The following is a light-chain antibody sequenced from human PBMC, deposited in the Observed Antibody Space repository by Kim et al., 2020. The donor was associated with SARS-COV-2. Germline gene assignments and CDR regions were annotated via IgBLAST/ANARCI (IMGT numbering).Light chain of an antibody. CDR2: DAS. J-gene: IGKJ2*01. CDR3: QQYYSYWYS. Sequence: SAYLGSKVTITCRASQNLDSWLAWYQHKPGQPPKLLIYDASSLQSGVPSRFSGNGSGTEFTLTISNLQPDDFATYYCQQYYSYWYSFGQGTKLEI. CDR1: QNLDSW. V-gene: IGKV1-5*01.